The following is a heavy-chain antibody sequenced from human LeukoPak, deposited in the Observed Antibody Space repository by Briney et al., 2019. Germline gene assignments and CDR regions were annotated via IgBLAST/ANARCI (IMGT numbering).Heavy chain of an antibody. V-gene: IGHV1-2*02. J-gene: IGHJ4*02. D-gene: IGHD6-19*01. Sequence: ASVKVSCKGSGYTFTGYYMHWVRQAPGQGLEWMGWINPNSGGTNYAQKFQGRVTMTRDTSISTAYMELSRLRSDDTAVYYCAREAVAGPSLFDYWGQGTLVTVSS. CDR2: INPNSGGT. CDR1: GYTFTGYY. CDR3: AREAVAGPSLFDY.